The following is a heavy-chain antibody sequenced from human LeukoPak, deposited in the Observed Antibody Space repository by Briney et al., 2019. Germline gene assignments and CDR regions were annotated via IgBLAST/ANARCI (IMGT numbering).Heavy chain of an antibody. D-gene: IGHD4/OR15-4a*01. Sequence: TSETLSLTCTVSGGSIRSYYWSWIRQPPGKGLEWIGYIYYSGSTNYNPSLKSRVSISVDTSKNQFSLKLSSVTAADTAVYYCARSVLLTALNWFDPWGQGTLVTVSS. CDR3: ARSVLLTALNWFDP. V-gene: IGHV4-59*12. J-gene: IGHJ5*02. CDR1: GGSIRSYY. CDR2: IYYSGST.